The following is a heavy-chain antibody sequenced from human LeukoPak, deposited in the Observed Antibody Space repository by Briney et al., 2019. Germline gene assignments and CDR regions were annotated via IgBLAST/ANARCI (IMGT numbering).Heavy chain of an antibody. CDR3: ARVRGGGTDAFDI. J-gene: IGHJ3*02. V-gene: IGHV1-69*04. Sequence: SVKVSCKASGGTFSSYAISWVRQAPGQGLEWMGRIIPIFGIANYAQKFQGRVTITADKSTSTAYMELSSLRSEDTAVYYCARVRGGGTDAFDIWGQGTMVTVSS. CDR1: GGTFSSYA. D-gene: IGHD2-15*01. CDR2: IIPIFGIA.